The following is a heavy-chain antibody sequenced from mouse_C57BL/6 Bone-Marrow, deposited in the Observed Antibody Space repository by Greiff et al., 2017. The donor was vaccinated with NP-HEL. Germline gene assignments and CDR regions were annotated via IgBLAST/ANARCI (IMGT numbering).Heavy chain of an antibody. V-gene: IGHV1-59*01. CDR3: AREVYYFDY. CDR1: GYTFTSYW. Sequence: VQLQQSGAELVRPGTSVKLSCKASGYTFTSYWMHWVKQRPGQGLEWIGVIDPSDSYTNYNQKFKGKATLTVDTSSSTAYMQLSSLTSEDSAVYYCAREVYYFDYWGQGTTLTVSS. CDR2: IDPSDSYT. J-gene: IGHJ2*01.